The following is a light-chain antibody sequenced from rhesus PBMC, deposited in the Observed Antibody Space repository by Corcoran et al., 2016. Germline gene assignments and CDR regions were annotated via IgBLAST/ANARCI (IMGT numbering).Light chain of an antibody. J-gene: IGKJ2*01. CDR2: DAS. CDR1: QGISKS. CDR3: QQHNSYPPS. Sequence: DIQMTQSPSSLSASVGDTVTIPCQASQGISKSLAWYQQQQGKTTKVLIYDASNLQSGGPSRYSGSGSGTEFTLTRSSLLPEDFSTYYCQQHNSYPPSFGQGTKVEIK. V-gene: IGKV1-33*02.